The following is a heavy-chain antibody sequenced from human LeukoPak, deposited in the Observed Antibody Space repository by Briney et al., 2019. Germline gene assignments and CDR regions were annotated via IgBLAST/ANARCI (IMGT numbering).Heavy chain of an antibody. CDR3: TRHRRDYYNNEPFDY. V-gene: IGHV3-73*01. CDR1: GFIFSSYW. CDR2: IRSKAHTYAT. D-gene: IGHD5-24*01. J-gene: IGHJ4*02. Sequence: PGGSLRLSCAASGFIFSSYWMAWVRQASGKGLEWVGRIRSKAHTYATAYAASMKGRFTISRDDSKNTAYLQMNSLKTEDTAVYYCTRHRRDYYNNEPFDYWGQGTLVTVSS.